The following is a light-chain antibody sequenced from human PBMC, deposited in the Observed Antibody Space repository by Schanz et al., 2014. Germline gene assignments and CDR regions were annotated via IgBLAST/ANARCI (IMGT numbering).Light chain of an antibody. CDR3: QKHNSAPWT. CDR2: AAS. V-gene: IGKV1-27*01. CDR1: QGIGNY. J-gene: IGKJ1*01. Sequence: DIQMTQSPSSLSASVGDRVTITCRASQGIGNYLAWYQQKPGKVPKLLIYAASTLQSGVPSRFGGSGSGADFTLTISSLQPEDVATYFCQKHNSAPWTFGQGTKVEIK.